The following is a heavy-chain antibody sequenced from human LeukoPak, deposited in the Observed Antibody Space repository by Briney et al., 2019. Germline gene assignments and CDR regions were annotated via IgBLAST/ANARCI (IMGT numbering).Heavy chain of an antibody. V-gene: IGHV3-21*01. D-gene: IGHD2-2*01. J-gene: IGHJ2*01. Sequence: GGSLRLSCAASGFTFSSYSMNWVRQAPGKGLEWVSSISSSSSYIYYADSVKGRFTISRDNAKNSLYLQMNSLRAEDTAVYYCARDSGQYQPKPLGYFDLWGRGTLVTVSS. CDR3: ARDSGQYQPKPLGYFDL. CDR1: GFTFSSYS. CDR2: ISSSSSYI.